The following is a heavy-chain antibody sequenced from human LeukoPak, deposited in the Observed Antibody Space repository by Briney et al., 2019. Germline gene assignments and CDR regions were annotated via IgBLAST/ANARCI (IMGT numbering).Heavy chain of an antibody. CDR2: IWYDGSKK. V-gene: IGHV3-33*01. J-gene: IGHJ4*02. CDR1: RFTFRNYG. Sequence: DPGGSLRLSCAASRFTFRNYGMHWVRQAPGKGLEWVAVIWYDGSKKYYVDSVKGRFTISRDNSKNTVHLEMNSLRVEDTAVYYRARSLGETTFDYWGQGTLVTVSS. D-gene: IGHD3-16*01. CDR3: ARSLGETTFDY.